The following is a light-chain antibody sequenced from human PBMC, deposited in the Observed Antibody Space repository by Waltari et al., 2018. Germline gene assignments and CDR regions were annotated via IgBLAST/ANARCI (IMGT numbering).Light chain of an antibody. CDR2: DAS. Sequence: EIVLTQSPATLSLSPGERATLSCRASQSVSSYLAWYQQKPGQAPRLLIYDASNRATGIPARFSGSGSGTDFTLTISSLEPEAFAVYYGQQRSNWPPLTFGGGTKVEIK. V-gene: IGKV3-11*01. CDR3: QQRSNWPPLT. CDR1: QSVSSY. J-gene: IGKJ4*01.